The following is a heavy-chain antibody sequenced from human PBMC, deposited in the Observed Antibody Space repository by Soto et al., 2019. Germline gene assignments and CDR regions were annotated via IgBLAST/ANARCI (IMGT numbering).Heavy chain of an antibody. J-gene: IGHJ5*02. V-gene: IGHV4-59*01. CDR1: GGSISSYY. CDR2: IYYSGST. Sequence: PSETLSLTCTVSGGSISSYYWSWIRQPPGKGLEWIGYIYYSGSTNYNPSLKSRVTISVDTSKNQFSLKLSSVTAADTAVYYCARASYYDFWSGYYTGIDFDSDNWFDPWGQGTLVTVSS. CDR3: ARASYYDFWSGYYTGIDFDSDNWFDP. D-gene: IGHD3-3*01.